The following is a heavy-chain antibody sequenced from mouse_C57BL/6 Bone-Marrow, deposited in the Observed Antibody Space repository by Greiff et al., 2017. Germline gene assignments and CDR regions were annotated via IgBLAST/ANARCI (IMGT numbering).Heavy chain of an antibody. J-gene: IGHJ1*03. D-gene: IGHD1-1*01. CDR1: GFSLTSYG. V-gene: IGHV2-9*01. CDR3: AKHIITSVVRHWYFEV. Sequence: VQLKESGPGLVAPSQSLSITCTVSGFSLTSYGVDWVRQPPGKGLEWLGVIWGGGSTNYNSALMSQLSISQANSKSQVFLKMNSLQSDDTAMYYCAKHIITSVVRHWYFEVGGTGTTVTVSS. CDR2: IWGGGST.